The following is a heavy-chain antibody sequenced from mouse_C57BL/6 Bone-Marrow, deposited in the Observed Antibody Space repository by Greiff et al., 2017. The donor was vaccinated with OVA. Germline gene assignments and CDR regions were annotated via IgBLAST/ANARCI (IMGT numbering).Heavy chain of an antibody. CDR1: GYTFTSYD. Sequence: VQLQQSVPELVKPGASVKLSCKASGYTFTSYDINWVKQRPGQGLEWIGWIYPRDGSTKYTEKFKGKATLTVDTSSSTAYLQLRSLSSEDSAVYFCARIGNYGNSPKKMDYGGKGTSVTVS. CDR2: IYPRDGST. CDR3: ARIGNYGNSPKKMDY. V-gene: IGHV1-85*01. D-gene: IGHD2-1*01. J-gene: IGHJ4*01.